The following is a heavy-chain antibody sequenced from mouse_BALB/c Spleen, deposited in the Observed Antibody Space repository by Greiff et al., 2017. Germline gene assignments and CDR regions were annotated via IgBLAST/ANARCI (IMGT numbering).Heavy chain of an antibody. D-gene: IGHD2-4*01. V-gene: IGHV5-6-3*01. J-gene: IGHJ4*01. CDR2: INSNGGST. CDR3: VRSTMITTKAMDY. Sequence: EVQRVESGGGLVQPGGSLKLSCAASGFTFSSYGMSWVRQTPDKRLELVATINSNGGSTYYPDSVKGRFTISRDNAKNTLYLQMSSLKSEDTAMYYCVRSTMITTKAMDYWGQGTSVTVSS. CDR1: GFTFSSYG.